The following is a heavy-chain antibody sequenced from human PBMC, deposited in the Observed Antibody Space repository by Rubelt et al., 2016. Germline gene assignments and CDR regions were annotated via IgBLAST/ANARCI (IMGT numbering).Heavy chain of an antibody. V-gene: IGHV1-3*01. CDR1: GYTFTSYA. CDR2: INAGNGNT. CDR3: AGMRGPYSSSGGEFDP. Sequence: QVQLVQSGAEVKKPGASVKVSCKASGYTFTSYAMHWVRQAPGQRLAWMGWINAGNGNTKYSQKFQGRFTITRDTSASTASMELSSLRSEDTSVYYCAGMRGPYSSSGGEFDPSGQGTLVTVSS. D-gene: IGHD6-13*01. J-gene: IGHJ5*02.